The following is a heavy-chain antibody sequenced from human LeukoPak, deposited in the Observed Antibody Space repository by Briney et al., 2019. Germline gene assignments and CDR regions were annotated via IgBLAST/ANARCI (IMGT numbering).Heavy chain of an antibody. V-gene: IGHV3-33*01. Sequence: GRSLRLSCAASGYSFSSYGMQWVRQAPGKGLEWVAVIWYDGSKKYYADSVKGRFTISRDDSKNTLYLQMNSLRAEDTAVYYCAREGQPIVLSPRWANWFDPWGQGTLVTVSS. CDR1: GYSFSSYG. D-gene: IGHD2-8*01. J-gene: IGHJ5*02. CDR3: AREGQPIVLSPRWANWFDP. CDR2: IWYDGSKK.